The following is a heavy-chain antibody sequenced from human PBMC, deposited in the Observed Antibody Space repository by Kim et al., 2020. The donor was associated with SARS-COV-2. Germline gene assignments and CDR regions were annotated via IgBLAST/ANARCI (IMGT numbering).Heavy chain of an antibody. D-gene: IGHD1-26*01. V-gene: IGHV3-30*02. CDR3: AKGGESGSYSRGGYYFDY. Sequence: KGRFTISRDNSKNTLYLQMNSLRAEDTAVYYCAKGGESGSYSRGGYYFDYWGQGTLVTVSS. J-gene: IGHJ4*02.